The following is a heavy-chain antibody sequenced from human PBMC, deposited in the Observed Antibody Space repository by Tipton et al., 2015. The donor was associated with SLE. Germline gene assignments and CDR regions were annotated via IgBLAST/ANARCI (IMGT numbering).Heavy chain of an antibody. Sequence: TLSLTCTVSGGSISSFYWSWIRQPPGKGLEWIGYIYYSGSTNYNPSLKSRVTISLDTSKNHFSLKLSSVTAADTAVYYCARAQQWLDGGFDYWGQGTLVTVSS. CDR1: GGSISSFY. J-gene: IGHJ4*02. CDR3: ARAQQWLDGGFDY. CDR2: IYYSGST. D-gene: IGHD6-19*01. V-gene: IGHV4-59*01.